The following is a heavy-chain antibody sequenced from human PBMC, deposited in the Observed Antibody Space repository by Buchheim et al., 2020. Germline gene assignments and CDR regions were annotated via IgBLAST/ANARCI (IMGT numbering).Heavy chain of an antibody. J-gene: IGHJ4*02. CDR3: ANGRRGSSSSIGGVFDY. CDR2: ISGSGGST. Sequence: EVQLLESGGGLVQPGGSLRLSCAASGFTFSSYAMSWVRQAPGKGLEWVSAISGSGGSTYYADSVKGRFTISRDTSTNTLYLQMNSLRAEDTAVYYCANGRRGSSSSIGGVFDYWGQGTL. V-gene: IGHV3-23*01. D-gene: IGHD6-6*01. CDR1: GFTFSSYA.